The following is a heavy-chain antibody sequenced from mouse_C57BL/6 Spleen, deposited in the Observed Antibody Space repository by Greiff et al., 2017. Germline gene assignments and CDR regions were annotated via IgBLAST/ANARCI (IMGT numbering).Heavy chain of an antibody. V-gene: IGHV1-42*01. CDR1: GYSFTGYY. Sequence: EVQLQQSGPELVKPGASVKISCKASGYSFTGYYMNWVKQSPEKSLEWIGEINPSTGGTTYNQKFKAKATLTVDKASSTAYMQLKSLTSEDSAVYYCARQFGGEAMDYWGQGTSVTVSS. CDR2: INPSTGGT. J-gene: IGHJ4*01. CDR3: ARQFGGEAMDY.